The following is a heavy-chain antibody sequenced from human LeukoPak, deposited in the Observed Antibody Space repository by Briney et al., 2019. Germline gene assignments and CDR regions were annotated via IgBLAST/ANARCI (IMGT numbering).Heavy chain of an antibody. CDR3: ARDIRGTMIGFYPDY. V-gene: IGHV3-23*01. Sequence: GGSLRLSCAASGFTFSSYAMSWVRQAPGKGLEWVSAISGSGGSTYYADSVKGRFTISRDNSKNTLYLQMNSLRAEDTAVYYCARDIRGTMIGFYPDYWGQGTLVTVSS. CDR2: ISGSGGST. J-gene: IGHJ4*02. CDR1: GFTFSSYA. D-gene: IGHD3-22*01.